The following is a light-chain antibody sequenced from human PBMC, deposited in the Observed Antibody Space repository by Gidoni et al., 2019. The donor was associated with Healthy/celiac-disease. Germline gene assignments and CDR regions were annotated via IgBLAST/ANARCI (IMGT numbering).Light chain of an antibody. Sequence: DIQMTQSPSSLSASVGDRVTITCQASQDISNYLNWYQQKPGKAPKLLIYDASNLETGVPSRFSGSGSGTDFTFTISSLQPEDIATYYCQQYDNLPFTFGLXPKWISN. CDR1: QDISNY. J-gene: IGKJ3*01. V-gene: IGKV1-33*01. CDR3: QQYDNLPFT. CDR2: DAS.